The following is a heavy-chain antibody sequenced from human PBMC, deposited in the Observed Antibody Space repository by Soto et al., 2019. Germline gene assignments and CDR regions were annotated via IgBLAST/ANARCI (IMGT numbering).Heavy chain of an antibody. CDR1: GFSFSTYW. Sequence: EVQLVESGGGLVQPGGSLRLSCVASGFSFSTYWMSWVRQAPGKGLEWVANIKDDGSETYYVDSVKGRFIIFRDNAKAALYMQMNSLRAEDTAVYYCAKGGHIDCCGQGTLVTVSS. V-gene: IGHV3-7*03. CDR2: IKDDGSET. CDR3: AKGGHIDC. D-gene: IGHD3-16*01. J-gene: IGHJ4*02.